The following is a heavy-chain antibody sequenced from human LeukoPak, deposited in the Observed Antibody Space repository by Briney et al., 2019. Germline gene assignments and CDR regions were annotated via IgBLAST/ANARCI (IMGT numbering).Heavy chain of an antibody. CDR2: ISGTSDTT. Sequence: GGSLRLSCAASGFIFKNYAMSWVRQAPGKGLEWVSIISGTSDTTRYGDSVRGRFTTSRDNPRNTLYLQMNSLRVDDTVVYYCAKADATIGGAFDIWGQGTMVTVSS. CDR1: GFIFKNYA. V-gene: IGHV3-23*01. CDR3: AKADATIGGAFDI. D-gene: IGHD3-3*01. J-gene: IGHJ3*02.